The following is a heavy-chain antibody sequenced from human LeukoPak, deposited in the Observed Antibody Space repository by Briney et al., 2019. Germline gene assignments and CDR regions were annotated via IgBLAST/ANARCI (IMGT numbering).Heavy chain of an antibody. J-gene: IGHJ4*02. Sequence: ASVKVSCKASGYTFTSHYMHWVRQAPGQGLEWMGIINPSGGSTSYAQKFQGRVTMTRDMPTSTAYMELRSLRSDDTAVYYCARALYHTFDYWGQGTLVTVSS. D-gene: IGHD2-2*01. CDR1: GYTFTSHY. V-gene: IGHV1-46*01. CDR2: INPSGGST. CDR3: ARALYHTFDY.